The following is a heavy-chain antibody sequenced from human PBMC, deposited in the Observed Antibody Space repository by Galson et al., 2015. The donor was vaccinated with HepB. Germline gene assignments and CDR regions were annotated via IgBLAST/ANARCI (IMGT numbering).Heavy chain of an antibody. CDR3: ARQRFLDWLTYYFDY. D-gene: IGHD3-3*01. Sequence: SLRLSCAAPGFTFSTYSMNWVRQAPGKGLEWVSSIGSSRTSIYYADSVKGRFTISRDSAKNSLYLQMNSLRAEDTAVYYCARQRFLDWLTYYFDYWGQGTLVTVSS. J-gene: IGHJ4*02. CDR1: GFTFSTYS. CDR2: IGSSRTSI. V-gene: IGHV3-21*01.